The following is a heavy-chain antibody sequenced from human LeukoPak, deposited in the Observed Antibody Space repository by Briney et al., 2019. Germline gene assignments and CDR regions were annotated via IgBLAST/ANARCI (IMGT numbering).Heavy chain of an antibody. J-gene: IGHJ4*02. D-gene: IGHD5-12*01. CDR1: GDSISSGGHY. Sequence: PSQTLSLTCTVSGDSISSGGHYWRWLRQHPGKGLEWIGYIYYSGSTYYNPSLKSRLTISVDTSKNQFSLKLSSVTAADTAVYYCARWGNSGYASGYFDYWGQGTLVTVSS. CDR2: IYYSGST. V-gene: IGHV4-31*03. CDR3: ARWGNSGYASGYFDY.